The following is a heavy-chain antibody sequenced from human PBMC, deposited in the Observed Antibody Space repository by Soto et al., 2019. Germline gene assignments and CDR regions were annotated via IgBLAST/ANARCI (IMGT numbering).Heavy chain of an antibody. Sequence: GGSLRLSCAASGFTFSSYAMNWVRQAPGKGLEWVSVISVFGDSTYYADSVKGRFTISRDNSKNTLHLQMNSLRTEDTAIYYCAKSPPPPHAAAATGYFQHWGQGTLVTVSS. CDR2: ISVFGDST. CDR1: GFTFSSYA. CDR3: AKSPPPPHAAAATGYFQH. V-gene: IGHV3-23*01. D-gene: IGHD6-13*01. J-gene: IGHJ1*01.